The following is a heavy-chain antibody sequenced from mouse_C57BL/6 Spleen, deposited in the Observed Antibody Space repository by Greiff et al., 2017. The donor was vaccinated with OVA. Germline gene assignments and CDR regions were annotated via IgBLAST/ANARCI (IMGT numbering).Heavy chain of an antibody. CDR1: GYSITSGYY. J-gene: IGHJ3*01. D-gene: IGHD3-2*02. CDR2: ISYDGSN. CDR3: ARGGLRSPAWFAY. V-gene: IGHV3-6*01. Sequence: EVKLMESGPGLVKPSQSLSLTCSVTGYSITSGYYWNWIRQFPGNKLEWMGYISYDGSNNYNPSLKNRISITRDTSKNQFFLKLNSVTTEDTATYYCARGGLRSPAWFAYWGQGTLVTVSA.